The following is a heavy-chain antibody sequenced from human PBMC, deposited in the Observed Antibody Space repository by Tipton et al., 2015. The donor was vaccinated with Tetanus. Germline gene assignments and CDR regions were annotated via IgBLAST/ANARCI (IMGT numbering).Heavy chain of an antibody. V-gene: IGHV3-23*01. D-gene: IGHD4-17*01. Sequence: SLRLSCAASGFTFSNYAMNWVRQSPLRGLEWVSGVSGSGDETHYADSVKGRFTISRDNSRNTLYLQMSSLRAEDTAVYYCAKTISNDYVAAWGQGTLVTVSS. CDR3: AKTISNDYVAA. J-gene: IGHJ4*02. CDR1: GFTFSNYA. CDR2: VSGSGDET.